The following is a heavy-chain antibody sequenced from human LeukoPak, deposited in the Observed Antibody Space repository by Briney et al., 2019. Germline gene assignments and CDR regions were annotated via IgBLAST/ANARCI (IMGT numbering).Heavy chain of an antibody. J-gene: IGHJ4*02. CDR1: GGSISSSSYY. Sequence: SETLSLTCTVSGGSISSSSYYRGWIRQPPGKGLEWIGSIYYSGSTYYNPSLKSRVTISVDTSKNQFSLKLSSVTAADTAMYYCAREGTTGGYYDYWGQGTLVTVSS. CDR2: IYYSGST. CDR3: AREGTTGGYYDY. V-gene: IGHV4-39*07. D-gene: IGHD1-7*01.